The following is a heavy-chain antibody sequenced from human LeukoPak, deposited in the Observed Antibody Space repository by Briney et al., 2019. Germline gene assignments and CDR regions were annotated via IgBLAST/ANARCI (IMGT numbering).Heavy chain of an antibody. CDR3: ARDRGNYDAFDI. CDR1: GGSISSYY. D-gene: IGHD3-10*01. V-gene: IGHV4-4*07. CDR2: IYTSGST. J-gene: IGHJ3*02. Sequence: SETLSLTCTVSGGSISSYYWSWIRQPAGKGLEWIGRIYTSGSTNDNPSLKSRVTMSVDTSKNQFSVKLSSVTAADTAVYYCARDRGNYDAFDIWGQGTMVTVSS.